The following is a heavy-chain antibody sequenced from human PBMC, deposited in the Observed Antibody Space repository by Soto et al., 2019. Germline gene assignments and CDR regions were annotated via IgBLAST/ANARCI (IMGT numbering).Heavy chain of an antibody. CDR3: AAMKFYDSSGYNDY. CDR1: GFTFTSSA. J-gene: IGHJ4*02. V-gene: IGHV1-58*01. Sequence: ASVKVSCKASGFTFTSSAVQWVRQARGQRLEWIGWIVVGSGNTNYAQKFQERVTITRDMSTSTAYMELSSLRSEDTAVYYCAAMKFYDSSGYNDYWGQGTLVTVSS. D-gene: IGHD3-22*01. CDR2: IVVGSGNT.